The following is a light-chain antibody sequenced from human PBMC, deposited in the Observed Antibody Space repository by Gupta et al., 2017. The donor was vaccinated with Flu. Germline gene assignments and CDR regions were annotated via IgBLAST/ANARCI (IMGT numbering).Light chain of an antibody. V-gene: IGLV3-25*03. J-gene: IGLJ3*02. CDR3: HSADNSGTYVV. Sequence: SSYLTQPPPVSVSPGPTATSSGSGASLSTQYTYWFQQTPGLAPLLVIFKYTERPSGIPERFSGTNSGTAVTLTIRGVQAEDEAAYFCHSADNSGTYVVFGGGTRLTV. CDR2: KYT. CDR1: SLSTQY.